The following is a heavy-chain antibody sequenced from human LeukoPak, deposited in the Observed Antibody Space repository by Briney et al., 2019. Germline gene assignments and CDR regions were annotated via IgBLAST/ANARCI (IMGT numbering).Heavy chain of an antibody. V-gene: IGHV3-23*01. D-gene: IGHD4-17*01. CDR1: GFTFSSNA. CDR3: AKDRRSNGD. Sequence: PGGSLRLSCAASGFTFSSNAMSWVRQSPGKGMEWVSAISGSGGSTYYADSVKGRFTISRDNSKNTLYLQMNSLRAEDTAVYYCAKDRRSNGDWGQGTLVTVSS. CDR2: ISGSGGST. J-gene: IGHJ4*02.